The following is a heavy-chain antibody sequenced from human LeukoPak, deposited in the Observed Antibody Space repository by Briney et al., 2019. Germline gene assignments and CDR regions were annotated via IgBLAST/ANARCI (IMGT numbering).Heavy chain of an antibody. CDR1: GGSISSGDYS. D-gene: IGHD2-21*02. Sequence: NPSQTLSLTCAVSGGSISSGDYSWSWIRQPPGKGLEWIGYIYYSGSTYYNPSLKSRVTISVDTSKNQFSLKLSSVTAADTAVYYCARVMVTGHYYYYYYMDVWGKGTTVTISS. CDR2: IYYSGST. CDR3: ARVMVTGHYYYYYYMDV. V-gene: IGHV4-30-4*07. J-gene: IGHJ6*03.